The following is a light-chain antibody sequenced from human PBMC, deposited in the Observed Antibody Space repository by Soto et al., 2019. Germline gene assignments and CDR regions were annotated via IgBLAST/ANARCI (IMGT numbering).Light chain of an antibody. V-gene: IGLV2-14*01. CDR3: SSCANINTRACV. CDR2: EVT. J-gene: IGLJ1*01. CDR1: SGDVGSYNL. Sequence: QSALTQPATVSGSPGQSITISCTRTSGDVGSYNLVSWYQQHPGKAPKLIIYEVTGRPSGVSNRFSGSKSGKTVSLTFSGLQAEDEAEYYWSSCANINTRACVFGTGTKVTVL.